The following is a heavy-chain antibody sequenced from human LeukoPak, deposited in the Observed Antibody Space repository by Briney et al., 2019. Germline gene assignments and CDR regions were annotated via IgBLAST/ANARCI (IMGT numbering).Heavy chain of an antibody. CDR2: IYSAGST. V-gene: IGHV3-53*01. CDR1: GFTVSSKY. D-gene: IGHD4-17*01. J-gene: IGHJ5*02. CDR3: ARETLSGDPPDWFDP. Sequence: GGSLRLSCAASGFTVSSKYMTWVRQAPGKGLEWVSLIYSAGSTYYADSVKGRFTISRDNAKNSLYLQMNSLRAEDTAVYYCARETLSGDPPDWFDPWGQGTLVTVSS.